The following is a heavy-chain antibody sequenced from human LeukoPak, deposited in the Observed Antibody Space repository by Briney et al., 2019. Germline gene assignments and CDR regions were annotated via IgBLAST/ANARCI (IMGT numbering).Heavy chain of an antibody. V-gene: IGHV3-11*04. CDR2: ISNSDSTI. J-gene: IGHJ6*03. Sequence: GGSLRLSCAASGFTFSDYYMSWIRQAPGKGLEWVSYISNSDSTIFYADSVKGRFTISRDNAKNSLYLQMNSLRAEDTAVYYCARAPGVDSSGYNGAYYYYYMDVWGKGTTVTISS. CDR3: ARAPGVDSSGYNGAYYYYYMDV. CDR1: GFTFSDYY. D-gene: IGHD3-22*01.